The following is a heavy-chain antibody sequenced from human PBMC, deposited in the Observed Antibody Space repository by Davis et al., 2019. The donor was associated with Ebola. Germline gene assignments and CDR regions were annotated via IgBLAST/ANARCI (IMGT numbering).Heavy chain of an antibody. Sequence: AASVKVSCKASGYTFTTYDIHWVRQATGQGLEWMGWMNPNSENTGYAQKFQGRVTMTRSNSISTAYMELSSLRSEDTAVYYCARGGYFDWLTRWHYYGMDVWGQGTTVTVSS. J-gene: IGHJ6*02. D-gene: IGHD3-9*01. CDR2: MNPNSENT. CDR1: GYTFTTYD. V-gene: IGHV1-8*01. CDR3: ARGGYFDWLTRWHYYGMDV.